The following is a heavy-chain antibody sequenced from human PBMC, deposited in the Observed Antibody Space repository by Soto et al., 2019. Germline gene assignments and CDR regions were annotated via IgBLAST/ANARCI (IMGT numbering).Heavy chain of an antibody. Sequence: GGSLRLSCSASGFTFSSYAMHWVRQAPGKGLEYVSAISSNGGSTYYADSVKGRFTISRDNSKNTLYLQMSSLRAEDTAVYYCVKIGPWGILGGGLYSSSWQREIQPTQKFDYWGQGTLVTVSS. CDR3: VKIGPWGILGGGLYSSSWQREIQPTQKFDY. CDR2: ISSNGGST. J-gene: IGHJ4*02. D-gene: IGHD6-13*01. CDR1: GFTFSSYA. V-gene: IGHV3-64D*08.